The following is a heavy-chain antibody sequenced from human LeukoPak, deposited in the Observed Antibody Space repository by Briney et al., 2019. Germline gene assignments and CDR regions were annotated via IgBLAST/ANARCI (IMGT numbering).Heavy chain of an antibody. CDR1: GGSIRSYY. D-gene: IGHD7-27*01. CDR3: ARDHWGYFDY. J-gene: IGHJ4*02. CDR2: IFYSGGA. V-gene: IGHV4-59*01. Sequence: ASETLSLTCTVSGGSIRSYYWSWIRQPPGKGLKWIGYIFYSGGANYNPSLKSRVTISVDTSKNQFSLKLSSVTAADTAVYYCARDHWGYFDYWGQGTLVTVSS.